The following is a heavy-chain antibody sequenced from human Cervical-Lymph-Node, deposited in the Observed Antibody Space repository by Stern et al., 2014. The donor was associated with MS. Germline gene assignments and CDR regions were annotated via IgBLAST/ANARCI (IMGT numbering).Heavy chain of an antibody. CDR3: ARGPPPVGAIDHPFDY. CDR1: GSTFSSYA. J-gene: IGHJ4*02. CDR2: IIPIFGKA. V-gene: IGHV1-69*01. Sequence: QVQLVQSGAEVKKPGASAKVSCKASGSTFSSYAISWVRKATGQGLEWRGGIIPIFGKANSAEKFQGRGTATVDESTRPGYIEMSRLRSEDTAVYYCARGPPPVGAIDHPFDYWGQGTLVTVSS. D-gene: IGHD1-26*01.